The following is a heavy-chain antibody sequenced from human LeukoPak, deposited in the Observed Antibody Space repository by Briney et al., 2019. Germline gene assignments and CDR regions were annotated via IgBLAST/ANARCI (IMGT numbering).Heavy chain of an antibody. CDR3: AKGGAEYSSSWLDY. CDR1: GFTFSSFA. J-gene: IGHJ4*02. Sequence: PGGSLRLSCAASGFTFSSFAMNWVRQAPGEGPEWVSVISGTALTTHYADSVKGRFTISRDNSKNTLYLQMNSLRVEDTARYHCAKGGAEYSSSWLDYWGQGILVTVSS. D-gene: IGHD6-13*01. CDR2: ISGTALTT. V-gene: IGHV3-23*01.